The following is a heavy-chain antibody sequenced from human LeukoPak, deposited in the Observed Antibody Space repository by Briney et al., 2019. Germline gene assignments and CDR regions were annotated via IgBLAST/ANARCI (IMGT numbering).Heavy chain of an antibody. CDR2: IGTAGDT. Sequence: GGSLRPSCAASGFTFSDYDMHWVRQATGKGLEWVSAIGTAGDTYYTGSVKGRFTISKENAENSLYLQMNSLRAGDTAVYYCARVAKERVGGVYYFDYWGQGTLVTVSS. V-gene: IGHV3-13*01. D-gene: IGHD1-1*01. CDR3: ARVAKERVGGVYYFDY. CDR1: GFTFSDYD. J-gene: IGHJ4*02.